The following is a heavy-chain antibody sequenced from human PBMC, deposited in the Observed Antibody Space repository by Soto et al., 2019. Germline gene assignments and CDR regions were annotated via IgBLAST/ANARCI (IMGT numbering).Heavy chain of an antibody. V-gene: IGHV3-9*01. CDR3: AKGIAAAAFDAFDI. CDR1: GFTFDDYA. Sequence: LRLSCAASGFTFDDYAMHWVRQAPGKGLEWVSGISWNSGSIGYADSVKGRFTISRDNAKNSLYLQMNSLRAEDTALYYCAKGIAAAAFDAFDIWGQGTMVTVSS. J-gene: IGHJ3*02. CDR2: ISWNSGSI. D-gene: IGHD6-13*01.